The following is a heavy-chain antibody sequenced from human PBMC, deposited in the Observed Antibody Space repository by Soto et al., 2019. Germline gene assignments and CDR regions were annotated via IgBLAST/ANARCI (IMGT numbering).Heavy chain of an antibody. CDR2: ISFDGSNI. CDR1: GFTFTNYA. D-gene: IGHD5-12*01. Sequence: GGSLRLSCITSGFTFTNYAFHWVRQAPGKGLEWVAVISFDGSNIHYADSVKGRFTISRDKSKNTLSLQMNSLRAGDTALYFCARDDGATAVASAFEYWGQGTLVTVSS. V-gene: IGHV3-30-3*01. CDR3: ARDDGATAVASAFEY. J-gene: IGHJ4*01.